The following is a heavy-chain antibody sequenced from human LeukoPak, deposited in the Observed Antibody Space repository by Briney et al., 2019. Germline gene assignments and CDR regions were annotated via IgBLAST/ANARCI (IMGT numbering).Heavy chain of an antibody. V-gene: IGHV4-59*01. J-gene: IGHJ5*02. Sequence: SETLSLTCTVSGGSISSYYWSWIRQPPGKGLEWIGYIYYSGSTNYNPSLKSRVTISVDTSKSQFSLKLSSVTAADTAVYYCARGGGGYCSSTSCYVDWFDPWGQGTLVTVSS. CDR3: ARGGGGYCSSTSCYVDWFDP. CDR1: GGSISSYY. D-gene: IGHD2-2*01. CDR2: IYYSGST.